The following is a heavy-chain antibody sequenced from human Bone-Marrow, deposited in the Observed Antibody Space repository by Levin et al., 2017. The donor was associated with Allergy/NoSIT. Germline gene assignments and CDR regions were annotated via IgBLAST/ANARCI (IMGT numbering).Heavy chain of an antibody. D-gene: IGHD2-15*01. V-gene: IGHV1-46*01. J-gene: IGHJ6*01. CDR1: GYSFTNHY. CDR2: VSPRGNEI. Sequence: RGESLKISCKASGYSFTNHYVNWVRQAPGQGLEWVAIVSPRGNEIKYAEKFQGRVTLTRDTSTSTVFMEMRSLTSEDTAVYYCVTLMECSSSCYSGYYGMDVWGQGTTVIVSS. CDR3: VTLMECSSSCYSGYYGMDV.